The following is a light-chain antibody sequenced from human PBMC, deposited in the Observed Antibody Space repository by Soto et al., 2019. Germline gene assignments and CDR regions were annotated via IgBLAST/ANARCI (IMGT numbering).Light chain of an antibody. CDR3: QQYYGTPHT. CDR2: WAT. Sequence: DIVMTQSPDSLAVSLGVRATITCKSSRSVLYPSDKRNYLAWYQQNPGQPPNLLLYWATTPESGVPARFTGRGSRTDFPLTINRLQAEDVAIYCCQQYYGTPHTFGQGTKLEL. V-gene: IGKV4-1*01. CDR1: RSVLYPSDKRNY. J-gene: IGKJ2*01.